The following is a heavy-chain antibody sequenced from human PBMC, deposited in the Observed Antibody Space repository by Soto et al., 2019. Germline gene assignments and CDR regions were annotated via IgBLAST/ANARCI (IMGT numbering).Heavy chain of an antibody. CDR3: ARDRSPGGGYYYMDV. CDR1: GYTFTGYY. D-gene: IGHD1-26*01. V-gene: IGHV1-2*04. CDR2: INPNSGGT. J-gene: IGHJ6*03. Sequence: ASVKVSCTASGYTFTGYYMHWVRQAPGQGLEWMGWINPNSGGTNYAQKFQGWVTMTRDTSISTAYMELSRLRSDDTAVYYCARDRSPGGGYYYMDVWGKGTTVTVSS.